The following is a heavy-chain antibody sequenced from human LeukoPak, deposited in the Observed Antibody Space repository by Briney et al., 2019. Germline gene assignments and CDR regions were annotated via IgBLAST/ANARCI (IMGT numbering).Heavy chain of an antibody. J-gene: IGHJ4*02. V-gene: IGHV3-66*01. CDR3: ARVATHRPC. CDR1: GFTFSSYA. CDR2: IYSGGST. Sequence: GGSLRLSCAASGFTFSSYAMSWVRQAPGKGLEWVSVIYSGGSTYYADSVKGRFTISRDNSKNTLYLQMNSLRAEDTAVYYCARVATHRPCWGQGTLVTVSS.